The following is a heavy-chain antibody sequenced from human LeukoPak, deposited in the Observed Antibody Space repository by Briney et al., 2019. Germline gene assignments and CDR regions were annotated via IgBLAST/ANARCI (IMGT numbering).Heavy chain of an antibody. D-gene: IGHD1-1*01. V-gene: IGHV4-39*07. J-gene: IGHJ4*02. CDR3: ARAYAGYASRFDY. CDR2: IYYSGNT. CDR1: GGSISSSSYY. Sequence: PSETLSLTCSVSGGSISSSSYYWGWIRQPPGKGLEWIGSIYYSGNTYNNPSLKSRVTVSVDTSKNQFSLKLSSVIEADTAVYYCARAYAGYASRFDYWGQGIPVTASS.